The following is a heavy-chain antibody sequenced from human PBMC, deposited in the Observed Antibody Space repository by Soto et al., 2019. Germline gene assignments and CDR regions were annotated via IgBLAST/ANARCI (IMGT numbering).Heavy chain of an antibody. J-gene: IGHJ4*02. CDR3: AKVRAVVPAAPLDY. Sequence: GGSLRLSCAASGFTFSSYGMHWVRQAPGKGLGWVSAISGSGGSTYYADSVKGRFTISRDNSKNTLYLQMNSLRAEDTAVYYCAKVRAVVPAAPLDYWGQGTLVTVSS. D-gene: IGHD2-2*01. CDR1: GFTFSSYG. CDR2: ISGSGGST. V-gene: IGHV3-23*01.